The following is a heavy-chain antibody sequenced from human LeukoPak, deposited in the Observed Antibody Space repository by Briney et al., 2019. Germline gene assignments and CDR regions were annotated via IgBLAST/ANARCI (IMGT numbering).Heavy chain of an antibody. J-gene: IGHJ3*02. CDR2: INAGKGNT. CDR3: ARTQGVYYGGNSGAFDI. V-gene: IGHV1-3*01. Sequence: ASVKVSCKASGYTFTNYAMHWVRQAPGQRPEWMGWINAGKGNTKYSQKFQGRVTITRGTSASTAYMEVSSLRSEDTAVYHCARTQGVYYGGNSGAFDIWGQGTVVTVSS. CDR1: GYTFTNYA. D-gene: IGHD4-23*01.